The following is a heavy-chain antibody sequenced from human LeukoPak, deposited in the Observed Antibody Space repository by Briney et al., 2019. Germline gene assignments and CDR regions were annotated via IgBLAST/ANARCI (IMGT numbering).Heavy chain of an antibody. J-gene: IGHJ4*02. V-gene: IGHV4-59*01. D-gene: IGHD4-17*01. Sequence: SETLSLTCTVSGGSISSYYWSWIRQPPGKGLEWIGYIYYSGSTNYNPSLKSRVTISVDTSKNQFSLKLSSVTAADTAVYYCARVFSVTTLDYWGQGTLVTVSS. CDR3: ARVFSVTTLDY. CDR1: GGSISSYY. CDR2: IYYSGST.